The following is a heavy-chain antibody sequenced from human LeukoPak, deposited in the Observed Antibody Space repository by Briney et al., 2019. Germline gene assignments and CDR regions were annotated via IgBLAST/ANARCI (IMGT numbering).Heavy chain of an antibody. V-gene: IGHV3-21*01. Sequence: GGSLRLSCAASGFTFSSYSMNWVRQAPGKGLEWVSSISSSSSYIYYADSVKGRFTISRDNAKNSLYLQMNSLRAEDTAVYYCARDGGIVVVPAPMHYFDYGGQEPLATVPS. CDR3: ARDGGIVVVPAPMHYFDY. D-gene: IGHD2-2*01. CDR1: GFTFSSYS. CDR2: ISSSSSYI. J-gene: IGHJ4*02.